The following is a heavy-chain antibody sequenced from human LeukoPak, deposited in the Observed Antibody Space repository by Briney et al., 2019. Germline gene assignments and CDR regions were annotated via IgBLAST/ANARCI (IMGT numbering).Heavy chain of an antibody. Sequence: SETLSLTCAVYGGSFSGYYWSWIRQPPGKGLEWIGEINHSGSTNYNPSLKSRVTISVDTSKNQFSLKLSSVTAADTAVYYCARVTWQQLVYWYFDLWGRGTLVTVSS. CDR2: INHSGST. D-gene: IGHD6-13*01. V-gene: IGHV4-34*01. CDR3: ARVTWQQLVYWYFDL. J-gene: IGHJ2*01. CDR1: GGSFSGYY.